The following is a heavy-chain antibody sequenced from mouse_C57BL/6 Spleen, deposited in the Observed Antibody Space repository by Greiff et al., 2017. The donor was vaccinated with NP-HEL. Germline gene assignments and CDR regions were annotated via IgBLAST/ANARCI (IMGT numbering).Heavy chain of an antibody. CDR1: GYTFTSYW. J-gene: IGHJ1*03. Sequence: QVQLQQSGAELVKPGASVKMSCKASGYTFTSYWITWVKQRPGQGLEWIGDIYPGSGSTNYNEKFKGKATLTVDTSSSTAYMQLSSLTSEDSAVYYCARGRGYKGYFDVWGTGTTVTVSS. CDR2: IYPGSGST. D-gene: IGHD2-2*01. CDR3: ARGRGYKGYFDV. V-gene: IGHV1-55*01.